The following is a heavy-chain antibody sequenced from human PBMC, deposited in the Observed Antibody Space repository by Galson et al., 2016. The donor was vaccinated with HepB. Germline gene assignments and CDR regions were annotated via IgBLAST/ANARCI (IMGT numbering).Heavy chain of an antibody. CDR3: ARDPRGPQVWATYFDY. V-gene: IGHV3-21*01. CDR1: GINFSSYS. D-gene: IGHD5-18*01. Sequence: SLRLSCAASGINFSSYSMNWVRRAPGKGLEWVSSISSSSNYIYYAESVKGRFTISRDNAKNSLYLQMNSLRAEDTAVYYCARDPRGPQVWATYFDYWGQGTLVTVSS. J-gene: IGHJ4*02. CDR2: ISSSSNYI.